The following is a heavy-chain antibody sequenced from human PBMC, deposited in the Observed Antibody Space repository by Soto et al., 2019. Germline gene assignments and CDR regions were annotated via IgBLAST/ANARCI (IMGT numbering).Heavy chain of an antibody. Sequence: GESLKISCTGSGYSLTTYWISWVRQMPGKGLEWMGRIDPSDSYTNYSPFFEGHVIISVDKSISTAYLQWTSLTASDTATYYCARHGGGYVGYGDYANQAFDYWGQGSQVTVSS. CDR1: GYSLTTYW. V-gene: IGHV5-10-1*01. CDR3: ARHGGGYVGYGDYANQAFDY. J-gene: IGHJ4*02. CDR2: IDPSDSYT. D-gene: IGHD5-12*01.